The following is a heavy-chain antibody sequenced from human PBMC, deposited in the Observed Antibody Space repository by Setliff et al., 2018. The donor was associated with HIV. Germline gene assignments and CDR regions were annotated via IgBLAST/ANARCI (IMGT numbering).Heavy chain of an antibody. Sequence: SETLSLTCSVSGDSISSGSYYWSWIRLPAGKGLEWIGQIHTTGSTNYNPSTGIGYMELNSLRADDTAVYYCARGIDILVKMGIYYHYMDVWGKGTTVTVSS. J-gene: IGHJ6*03. CDR3: YYHYMDV. V-gene: IGHV4-61*09. CDR2: IHTTGST. CDR1: GDSISSGSYY. D-gene: IGHD2-15*01.